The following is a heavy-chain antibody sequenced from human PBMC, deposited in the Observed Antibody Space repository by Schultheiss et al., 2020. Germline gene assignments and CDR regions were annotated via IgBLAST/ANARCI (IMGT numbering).Heavy chain of an antibody. Sequence: GGSLRLSCAASGFTFSSYSMNWVRQAPGKGLEWVANIEQDGSEKNYVDSLKGRFTISRDNAKSSLYLQMNSLRAEDTAVYYCARAIAVAGMRFYFDYWGQGILVTVSS. V-gene: IGHV3-7*04. CDR1: GFTFSSYS. CDR3: ARAIAVAGMRFYFDY. CDR2: IEQDGSEK. J-gene: IGHJ4*02. D-gene: IGHD6-19*01.